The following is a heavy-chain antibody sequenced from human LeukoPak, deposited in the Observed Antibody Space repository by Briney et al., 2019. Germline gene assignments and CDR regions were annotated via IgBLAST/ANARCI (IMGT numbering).Heavy chain of an antibody. CDR3: ARSSIAAPYYYYYYMDV. CDR2: IYYSGST. J-gene: IGHJ6*03. V-gene: IGHV4-30-4*08. D-gene: IGHD6-6*01. Sequence: SQTLSLTCTVSGGSISSGDYYWSWIRQPPGKGLEWIGYIYYSGSTYYNPSLKSRVTISVDTSKNQFSLKPSSVTAADTAVYYWARSSIAAPYYYYYYMDVWGKGTTVTVSS. CDR1: GGSISSGDYY.